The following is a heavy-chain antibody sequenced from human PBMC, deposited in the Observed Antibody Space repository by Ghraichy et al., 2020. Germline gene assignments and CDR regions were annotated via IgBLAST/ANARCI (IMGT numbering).Heavy chain of an antibody. CDR2: ISHDGNSQ. D-gene: IGHD6-13*01. Sequence: LSLTCAASGFTFSTYSMHWVRQAPGKGLEWVAVISHDGNSQYYAASVKGRFTTSRDNSKKMLYLQMNSLRPEDTSVYYCARDIKSSSWSYYYYAMDVWGQGTTVTVSS. J-gene: IGHJ6*02. V-gene: IGHV3-30-3*01. CDR3: ARDIKSSSWSYYYYAMDV. CDR1: GFTFSTYS.